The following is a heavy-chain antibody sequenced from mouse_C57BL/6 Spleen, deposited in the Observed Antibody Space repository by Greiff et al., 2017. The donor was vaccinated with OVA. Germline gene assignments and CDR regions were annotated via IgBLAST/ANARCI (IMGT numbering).Heavy chain of an antibody. CDR3: ARQLRLPMDY. J-gene: IGHJ4*01. V-gene: IGHV1-4*01. D-gene: IGHD3-2*02. Sequence: QVQLQQSGAELARPGASVKMSCKASGYTFTSYTMHWVKQRPGQGLEWIGYINPSSGYTKYNQKFKDKATLTADKSSSTAYMQLSSLTSEDSAVYYCARQLRLPMDYWGQGTSVTVSS. CDR1: GYTFTSYT. CDR2: INPSSGYT.